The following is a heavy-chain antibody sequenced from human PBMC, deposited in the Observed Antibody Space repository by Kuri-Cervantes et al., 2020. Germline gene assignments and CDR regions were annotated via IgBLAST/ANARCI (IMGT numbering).Heavy chain of an antibody. CDR1: GFTFSSYS. CDR3: AKSAIFGVVTPYYYYYGMDV. V-gene: IGHV3-21*01. J-gene: IGHJ6*02. CDR2: ISSSSSYI. Sequence: GESLKISCAASGFTFSSYSMNWVRQAPGKGLEWVSSISSSSSYIYYADSVKGRFTISRDNAKNSLYLQMNSLRAEDTAVYYCAKSAIFGVVTPYYYYYGMDVWGQGTTVTVSS. D-gene: IGHD3-3*01.